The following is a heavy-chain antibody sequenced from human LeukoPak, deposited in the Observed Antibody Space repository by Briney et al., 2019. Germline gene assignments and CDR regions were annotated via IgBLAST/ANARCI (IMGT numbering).Heavy chain of an antibody. J-gene: IGHJ3*02. CDR1: GFTFSSYA. Sequence: PGGSLRLSCAASGFTFSSYAMSWVRRAPGKGLEWVSAISGSGGSTYYADSVKGRFTISRDNSKNTLYLQMNSLRAEDTAVYYCAKPRVRGVSLGAFDIWGQGTMVTVSS. CDR3: AKPRVRGVSLGAFDI. V-gene: IGHV3-23*01. D-gene: IGHD3-10*01. CDR2: ISGSGGST.